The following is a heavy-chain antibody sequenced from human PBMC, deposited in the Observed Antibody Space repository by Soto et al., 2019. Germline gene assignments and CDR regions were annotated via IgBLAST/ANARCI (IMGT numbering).Heavy chain of an antibody. Sequence: QVQLQQWGAGLLKPSETLSLTWAVYGGSFSGYYWSWIRQPPGKGLEWIGEINHSGSTNYNPSLKSRVTISVDTSKNQFSLKLSSVTAADTAVYYCARGIRITIFGVVIDPPYYYYMDVWGKGTTVTVSS. D-gene: IGHD3-3*01. CDR2: INHSGST. CDR3: ARGIRITIFGVVIDPPYYYYMDV. J-gene: IGHJ6*03. V-gene: IGHV4-34*01. CDR1: GGSFSGYY.